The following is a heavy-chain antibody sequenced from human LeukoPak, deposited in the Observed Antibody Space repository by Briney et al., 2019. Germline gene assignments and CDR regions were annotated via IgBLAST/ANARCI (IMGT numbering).Heavy chain of an antibody. J-gene: IGHJ6*02. V-gene: IGHV3-48*03. CDR2: ISSSGSTI. CDR3: ARAPPRLPYYYYGMDV. D-gene: IGHD2-15*01. CDR1: GFTSSSYE. Sequence: GGSLRLSCAASGFTSSSYEMNWVRQAPGKGLEWVSYISSSGSTIYYADSVKGRFTISRDNAKNSLYLQMNSLRAEDTAVYYCARAPPRLPYYYYGMDVWGQGTTVTVSS.